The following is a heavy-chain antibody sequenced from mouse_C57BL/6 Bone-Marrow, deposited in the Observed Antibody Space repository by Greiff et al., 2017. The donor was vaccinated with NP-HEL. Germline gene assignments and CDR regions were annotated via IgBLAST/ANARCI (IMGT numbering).Heavy chain of an antibody. D-gene: IGHD2-3*01. J-gene: IGHJ4*01. CDR1: GFTFSSYA. V-gene: IGHV5-4*01. CDR2: ISDGGSYT. CDR3: ARDRGWLLFSYAMDY. Sequence: EVQGVESGGGLVKPGGSLKLSCAASGFTFSSYAMSWVRQTPEKRLEWVATISDGGSYTYYPDNVKGRFTISRDNAKNNLYLQMSHLKSEDTAMYYCARDRGWLLFSYAMDYWGQGTSVTVSS.